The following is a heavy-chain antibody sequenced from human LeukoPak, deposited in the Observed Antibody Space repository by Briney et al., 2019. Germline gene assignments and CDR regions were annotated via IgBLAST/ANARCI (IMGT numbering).Heavy chain of an antibody. CDR2: ISSESAYI. V-gene: IGHV3-21*01. J-gene: IGHJ3*02. CDR1: GFTFSSYS. D-gene: IGHD2-2*01. Sequence: GGSLRLSCAGSGFTFSSYSMNWVRQAPGKGLEWVSSISSESAYILYANLVKGRFTISRDDANNSLYLQMNSLRAEDTAVYYCVRGGYCGSTICYSLNAFDIWGQGTTVTVSS. CDR3: VRGGYCGSTICYSLNAFDI.